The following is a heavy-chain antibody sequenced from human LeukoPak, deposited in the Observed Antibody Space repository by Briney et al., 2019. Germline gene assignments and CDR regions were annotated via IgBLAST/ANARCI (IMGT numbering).Heavy chain of an antibody. CDR2: ISGSGGST. J-gene: IGHJ4*02. V-gene: IGHV3-23*01. Sequence: PGGSLRLSCVASANYWMHWVRQAPGKGLEWVSAISGSGGSTFYADSVKGRFTISRDNSKNTLYLQMNSLRAEDTAVYYCAKGRGYYDSSAYKYYFDYWGQGTLVTVS. CDR3: AKGRGYYDSSAYKYYFDY. D-gene: IGHD3-22*01. CDR1: ANYW.